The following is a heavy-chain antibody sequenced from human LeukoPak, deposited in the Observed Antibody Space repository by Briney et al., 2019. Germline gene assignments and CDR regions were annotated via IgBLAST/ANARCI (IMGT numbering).Heavy chain of an antibody. CDR1: GYRIISYW. V-gene: IGHV5-51*01. CDR3: ARQKIYGITEAGPAISYYYCYMDV. J-gene: IGHJ6*03. D-gene: IGHD6-13*01. Sequence: GESLKISCKGSGYRIISYWIGWVRQMPGKGLGWMGIIYRGDSDTRYSRSFQGQVTISADKSISTAYLQWSSLKASDTAMYYCARQKIYGITEAGPAISYYYCYMDVWGKGTTVTISS. CDR2: IYRGDSDT.